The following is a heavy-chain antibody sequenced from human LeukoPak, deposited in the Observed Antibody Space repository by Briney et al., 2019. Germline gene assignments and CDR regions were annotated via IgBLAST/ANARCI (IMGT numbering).Heavy chain of an antibody. CDR1: GFTFSSYS. J-gene: IGHJ4*02. CDR2: ISSSSSYI. CDR3: AKYYYGSGTSIGY. Sequence: GGSLRLSCAASGFTFSSYSMNWVRQAPGKGLEWVSSISSSSSYIYYADSVKGRFTISRDNAKNSLYLQMNSLRAEDTAVYYCAKYYYGSGTSIGYWGQGTLVTVSS. V-gene: IGHV3-21*01. D-gene: IGHD3-10*01.